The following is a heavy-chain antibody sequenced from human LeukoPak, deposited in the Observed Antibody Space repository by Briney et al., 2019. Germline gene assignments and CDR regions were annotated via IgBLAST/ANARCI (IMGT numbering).Heavy chain of an antibody. Sequence: SETLSLTCTVSGGSISCGSYYWGWIRQPPGKGLEWIGNIHYSGSTYYNPSLKSRVTISVDTSKNQFSLKLSSVTAADTAVYYCARLAVAVYCFDYWGQGTLVTVSS. J-gene: IGHJ4*02. V-gene: IGHV4-39*07. CDR2: IHYSGST. D-gene: IGHD6-19*01. CDR3: ARLAVAVYCFDY. CDR1: GGSISCGSYY.